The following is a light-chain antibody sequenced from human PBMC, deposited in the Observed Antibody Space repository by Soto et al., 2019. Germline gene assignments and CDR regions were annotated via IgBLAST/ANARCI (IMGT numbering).Light chain of an antibody. J-gene: IGKJ5*01. Sequence: EVVMTQSPATLSVSPGERATLSCRASQSVSSDLAWYHQKPGQAPRLLIYGASTRATVIPGRFSVSGSGTEFTLTISSLQSEDFAVYYCQQYNNWPITFGQGTRLEIK. CDR2: GAS. CDR1: QSVSSD. V-gene: IGKV3-15*01. CDR3: QQYNNWPIT.